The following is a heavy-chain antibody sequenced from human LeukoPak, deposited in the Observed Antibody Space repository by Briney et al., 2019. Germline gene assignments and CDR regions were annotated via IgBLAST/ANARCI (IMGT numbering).Heavy chain of an antibody. D-gene: IGHD6-13*01. CDR2: IKSKTDGATT. CDR1: GLTFSNAW. V-gene: IGHV3-15*01. Sequence: GGSLRLSCAGSGLTFSNAWMTWVRQAPGKGLEWVGHIKSKTDGATTEYTTHVKGRFTISRDDSKNTLYLQMNSLKTEDTALYYCTTKHGFQEGIDYWGQGTLVTVSS. J-gene: IGHJ4*02. CDR3: TTKHGFQEGIDY.